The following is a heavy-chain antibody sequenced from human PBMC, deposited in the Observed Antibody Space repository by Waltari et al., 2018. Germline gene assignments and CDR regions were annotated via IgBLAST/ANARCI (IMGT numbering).Heavy chain of an antibody. CDR1: GYTFTSYD. D-gene: IGHD3-9*01. CDR2: MNPNSGNS. J-gene: IGHJ6*03. Sequence: QVQLVQSGAEVKKPGASVKVSCKASGYTFTSYDINWVRQATGQGLEWMGWMNPNSGNSGYAQKFRGRGTMTRNTSISTAYMELGSLRSEDTAVYYCARGGPTYYDILTVGLNYMDVWGKGTTVTVSS. CDR3: ARGGPTYYDILTVGLNYMDV. V-gene: IGHV1-8*01.